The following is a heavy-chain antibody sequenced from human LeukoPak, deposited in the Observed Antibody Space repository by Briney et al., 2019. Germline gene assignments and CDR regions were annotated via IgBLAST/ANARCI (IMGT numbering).Heavy chain of an antibody. CDR1: GFTFSSYA. D-gene: IGHD5-24*01. Sequence: PGGSLRLSCAASGFTFSSYAMSWVRQAPGKGLEWASSISGSGGDTYYADSVKGRFTISRDNSKNTLYLQMNSLRAEDTALYYCAKPAQVDGSIDVFDIWGQGTMVTVSS. J-gene: IGHJ3*02. CDR2: ISGSGGDT. V-gene: IGHV3-23*01. CDR3: AKPAQVDGSIDVFDI.